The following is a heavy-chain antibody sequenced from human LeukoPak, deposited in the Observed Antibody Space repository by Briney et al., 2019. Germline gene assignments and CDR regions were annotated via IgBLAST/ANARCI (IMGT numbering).Heavy chain of an antibody. Sequence: KTSETLSLTCTVSGGSISSGSYYWSWIRQPAGKGLEWIGRIYTSGSTNYNPSLKSRVTISVDTSKNQFSLKLSSVTAADTAVYYCAIAAAGRQYNWFDPWGQGTLVTVSS. CDR3: AIAAAGRQYNWFDP. J-gene: IGHJ5*02. CDR1: GGSISSGSYY. V-gene: IGHV4-61*02. D-gene: IGHD6-13*01. CDR2: IYTSGST.